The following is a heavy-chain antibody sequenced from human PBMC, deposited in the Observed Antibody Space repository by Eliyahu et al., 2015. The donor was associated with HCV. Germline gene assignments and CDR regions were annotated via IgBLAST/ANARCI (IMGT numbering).Heavy chain of an antibody. Sequence: QVQLVQSGAEVKKPGASVKVSCKASGYTFTGYYMHWVRQAPGQGLEWMGWINPNSGGTNYAQKFQGRVTMTRDTSISTAYMELSRLRSDDTAVYYCARDQVVLVVYASDHNWFDPWGQGTLVTVSS. J-gene: IGHJ5*02. D-gene: IGHD2-8*02. CDR3: ARDQVVLVVYASDHNWFDP. CDR2: INPNSGGT. CDR1: GYTFTGYY. V-gene: IGHV1-2*02.